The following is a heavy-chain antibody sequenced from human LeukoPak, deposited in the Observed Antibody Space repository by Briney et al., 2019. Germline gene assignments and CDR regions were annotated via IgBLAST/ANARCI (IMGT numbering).Heavy chain of an antibody. CDR1: GYSFTSYW. V-gene: IGHV5-51*01. D-gene: IGHD6-13*01. Sequence: GESLKISCKGSGYSFTSYWIGWVRQMPGKGLEWMGIIYPGDSDTRYSPSFQGQVTISADKSINTAYLQWSSQKGSDTAMYYCARHVYSSSWYFDYWGQGTLVTVSS. CDR2: IYPGDSDT. J-gene: IGHJ4*02. CDR3: ARHVYSSSWYFDY.